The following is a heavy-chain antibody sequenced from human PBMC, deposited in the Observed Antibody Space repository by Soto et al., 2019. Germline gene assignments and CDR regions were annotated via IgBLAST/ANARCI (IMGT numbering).Heavy chain of an antibody. V-gene: IGHV2-5*02. CDR2: VYWDDVK. CDR1: GFSLTTGVG. J-gene: IGHJ4*02. Sequence: ITLEESGPPLVKPTETLTLTCTFSGFSLTTGVGVGWVRQPPGKALEWLALVYWDDVKHYTPSLMSRLTITKDISKGQVVLTMTNMDPVDTATYYCATLTADFWGPGTLVTVSS. CDR3: ATLTADF.